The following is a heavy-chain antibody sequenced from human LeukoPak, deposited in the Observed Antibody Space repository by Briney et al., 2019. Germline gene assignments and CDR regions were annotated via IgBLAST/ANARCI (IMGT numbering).Heavy chain of an antibody. V-gene: IGHV3-11*01. D-gene: IGHD2-2*02. CDR3: ARAGDIVVVPAAIRKYNWFDP. CDR1: GFTFSDYY. Sequence: GGSLRLSCAASGFTFSDYYMSWIRQAPGKGLEWVSYISSSGSTIYYADSVKGRFTTSRDNAKNSLYLQMNSLRAEDTAVYYCARAGDIVVVPAAIRKYNWFDPWGQGTLVTVSS. J-gene: IGHJ5*02. CDR2: ISSSGSTI.